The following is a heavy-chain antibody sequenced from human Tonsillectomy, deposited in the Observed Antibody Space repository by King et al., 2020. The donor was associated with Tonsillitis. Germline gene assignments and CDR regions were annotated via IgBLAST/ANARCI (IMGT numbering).Heavy chain of an antibody. D-gene: IGHD3-10*01. J-gene: IGHJ4*02. CDR3: ARVIFGSGSYFED. Sequence: QLQESGPGLVKPSQTLSLTCTVSGGSISSGDYYWSWIRQPPGKGLEWIGYIYYSGSTYYNPSLKSRVTISVDTSKNQFSLKLSSVTAADTAVCYCARVIFGSGSYFEDWGQGTLVTVSS. V-gene: IGHV4-30-4*01. CDR1: GGSISSGDYY. CDR2: IYYSGST.